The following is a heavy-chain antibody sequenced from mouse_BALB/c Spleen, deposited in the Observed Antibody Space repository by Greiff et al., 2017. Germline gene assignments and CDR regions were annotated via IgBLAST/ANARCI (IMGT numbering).Heavy chain of an antibody. Sequence: VQLKESGAELVRSGASVKLSCTASGFNIKDYYMHWVKQRPEQGLEWIGWIDPENGDTEYAPKFQGKATMTADTSSNTAYLQLSSLTSEDTAVYYCNAGGPTRAMDYWGQGTSVTVSS. CDR2: IDPENGDT. CDR1: GFNIKDYY. J-gene: IGHJ4*01. V-gene: IGHV14-4*02. CDR3: NAGGPTRAMDY.